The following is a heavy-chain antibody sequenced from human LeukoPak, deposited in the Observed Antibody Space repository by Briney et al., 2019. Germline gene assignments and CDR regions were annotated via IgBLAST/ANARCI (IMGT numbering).Heavy chain of an antibody. Sequence: GGSLRLSCAASGFTVSSNYMSWVRQAPGKGLEWVSVIYSGGSTYYADSVKGRFTISRDNSKNTLYLQMNSLRAEDTAVYYCAIYYGSGSYYNRWFDPWGQGTLVTVSS. D-gene: IGHD3-10*01. J-gene: IGHJ5*02. V-gene: IGHV3-53*01. CDR3: AIYYGSGSYYNRWFDP. CDR1: GFTVSSNY. CDR2: IYSGGST.